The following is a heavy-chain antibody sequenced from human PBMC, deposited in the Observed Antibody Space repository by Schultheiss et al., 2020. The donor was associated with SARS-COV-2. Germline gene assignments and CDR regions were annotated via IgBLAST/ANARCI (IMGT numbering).Heavy chain of an antibody. V-gene: IGHV3-21*01. CDR2: ISSSSSYI. CDR1: GFTFSSYS. Sequence: GGSLRLSCAASGFTFSSYSMNWVRQAPGKGLEWVSSISSSSSYIYYADSVKGRFTISRDNAKNSLYLQMNSLRAEDTAVYYCARDHSSYYYDSSGYRRTRGPDAFDIWGQGTMVTVSS. D-gene: IGHD3-22*01. J-gene: IGHJ3*02. CDR3: ARDHSSYYYDSSGYRRTRGPDAFDI.